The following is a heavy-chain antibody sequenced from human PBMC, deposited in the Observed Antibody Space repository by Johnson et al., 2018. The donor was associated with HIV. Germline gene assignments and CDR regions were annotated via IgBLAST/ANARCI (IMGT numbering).Heavy chain of an antibody. Sequence: VQLVESGGGLVQPGGSLRLSCAASGFTFSSYWMSWVRQAPGKGLEWVSRINSDGSSTSYEDSVKGRFTISRDNAKNTVYLQMNSLRAEETAVYYCTRGTSGWFNDAFDIWGQGTMVTVSS. D-gene: IGHD6-19*01. V-gene: IGHV3-74*02. CDR3: TRGTSGWFNDAFDI. CDR2: INSDGSST. J-gene: IGHJ3*02. CDR1: GFTFSSYW.